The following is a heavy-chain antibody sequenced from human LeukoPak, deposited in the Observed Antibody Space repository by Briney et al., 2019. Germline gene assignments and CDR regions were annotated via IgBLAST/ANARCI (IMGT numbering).Heavy chain of an antibody. CDR2: IRYDGSNK. CDR3: AKDLGQWPPYFDY. D-gene: IGHD6-19*01. Sequence: PGGSLRLSCAASGFTFSSYGMHWVRKAPGKGLDWVAFIRYDGSNKYYADSVKGRFTISRDNSKNTLYLQMNSLRAEDTAVYYCAKDLGQWPPYFDYWGQGTLVTVSS. J-gene: IGHJ4*02. V-gene: IGHV3-30*02. CDR1: GFTFSSYG.